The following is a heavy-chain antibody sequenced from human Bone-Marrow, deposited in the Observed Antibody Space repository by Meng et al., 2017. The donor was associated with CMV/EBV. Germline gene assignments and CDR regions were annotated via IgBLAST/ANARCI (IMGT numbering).Heavy chain of an antibody. J-gene: IGHJ3*02. V-gene: IGHV1-18*01. CDR2: ISPYDGDR. D-gene: IGHD4-11*01. CDR3: ARDLRHVSDYGSYEDTFDT. CDR1: NYTFTNFG. Sequence: ASVKVSCKASNYTFTNFGISWVRQAPGQGLEWMGWISPYDGDRTYAPRLQGRVTMATDTSTRTAYMDLRSLRSDDTAVYYCARDLRHVSDYGSYEDTFDTWGQGTMVTVSS.